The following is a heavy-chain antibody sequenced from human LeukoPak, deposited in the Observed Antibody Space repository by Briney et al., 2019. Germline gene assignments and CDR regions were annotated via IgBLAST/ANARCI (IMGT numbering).Heavy chain of an antibody. CDR2: IYSGGST. Sequence: GGSLRLSCAASGFTVSSNYMSWVRQAPGKGLEWVSVIYSGGSTYYADSVKGRFTISRDNSKNTLYLQMNSLRAEDTAVYYCAKSQDYYDFWSGYFDYWGQGTLVTVPS. CDR3: AKSQDYYDFWSGYFDY. CDR1: GFTVSSNY. D-gene: IGHD3-3*01. V-gene: IGHV3-53*05. J-gene: IGHJ4*02.